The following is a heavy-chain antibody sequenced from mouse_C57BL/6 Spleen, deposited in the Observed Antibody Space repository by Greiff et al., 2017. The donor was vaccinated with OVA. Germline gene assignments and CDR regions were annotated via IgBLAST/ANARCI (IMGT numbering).Heavy chain of an antibody. CDR3: AKNRVYYGSSEEGYFDV. CDR1: GFSLTSYG. J-gene: IGHJ1*03. CDR2: IWRGGST. V-gene: IGHV2-5*01. Sequence: QVQLQQSGPGLVQPSQSLSITCTVSGFSLTSYGVHWVRQSPGKGLEWLGVIWRGGSTDYNAAFMSRLSITKDNSKSQVFFKMNSLQADDTAIYYCAKNRVYYGSSEEGYFDVWGTGTTVTVSS. D-gene: IGHD1-1*01.